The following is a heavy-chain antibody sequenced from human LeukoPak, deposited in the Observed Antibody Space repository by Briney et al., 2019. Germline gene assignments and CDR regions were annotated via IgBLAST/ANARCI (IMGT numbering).Heavy chain of an antibody. CDR2: TYYSGSS. Sequence: PSETLSLTCTVSGSPISSFYWNWIRQPPGKGLEWIGYTYYSGSSSYNPSLKNRATISVDKSRSQFSLKINSVTAADTAVYFCAREPGAEDFGGFDYWGQGTLVTVSS. CDR3: AREPGAEDFGGFDY. J-gene: IGHJ4*02. D-gene: IGHD2-15*01. CDR1: GSPISSFY. V-gene: IGHV4-59*01.